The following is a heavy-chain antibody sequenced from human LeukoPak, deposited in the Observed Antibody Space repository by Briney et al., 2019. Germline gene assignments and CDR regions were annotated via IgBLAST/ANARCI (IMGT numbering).Heavy chain of an antibody. CDR2: ISSSSSFI. J-gene: IGHJ4*02. CDR3: ARDNQPGIAAY. CDR1: GFTFCSFS. V-gene: IGHV3-21*01. Sequence: GGSLRLSCAASGFTFCSFSLTWVRQAPGKGLEWVSSISSSSSFIYYADSVKGRFTISRDNAKNSLYLQMNSLRAEDTAVYYCARDNQPGIAAYWGQGTLVTVSS. D-gene: IGHD6-13*01.